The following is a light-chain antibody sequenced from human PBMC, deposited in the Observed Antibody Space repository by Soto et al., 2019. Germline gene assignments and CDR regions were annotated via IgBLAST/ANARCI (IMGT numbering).Light chain of an antibody. J-gene: IGKJ2*01. Sequence: AIQMTQSPSSLSASVGDRVTITCRASQGIRNDLGWYQQKPVKAPKLLVSAASSLQHGVPSRFSGSGSGTDFTLTISSLQPDDFATYYCLQEYDYPPTFGQGTKGEIK. V-gene: IGKV1-6*02. CDR2: AAS. CDR1: QGIRND. CDR3: LQEYDYPPT.